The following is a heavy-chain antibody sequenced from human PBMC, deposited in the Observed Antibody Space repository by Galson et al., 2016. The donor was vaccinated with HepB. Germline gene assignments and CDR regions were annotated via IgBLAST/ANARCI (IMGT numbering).Heavy chain of an antibody. V-gene: IGHV1-18*04. CDR3: ARDRPTIFGVQPPFDY. CDR1: GYTFTTYG. CDR2: ISAYNGDT. D-gene: IGHD3-3*01. J-gene: IGHJ4*02. Sequence: SVKVSCKASGYTFTTYGVSWVRQAPGQGLAWMGWISAYNGDTNYAHEVQGRVTMTTDTSTSIAYMELRSLRSDDTAIYYCARDRPTIFGVQPPFDYWGQGTLVTVSS.